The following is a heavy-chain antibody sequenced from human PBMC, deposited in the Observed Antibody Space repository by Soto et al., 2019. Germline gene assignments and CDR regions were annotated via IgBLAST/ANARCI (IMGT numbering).Heavy chain of an antibody. J-gene: IGHJ6*02. CDR1: GGSLTSYY. CDR3: ARRYSSSLDV. Sequence: SETLSLTCTVSGGSLTSYYWSWIRQPPGKGLEWIGYIYYSGSTNYNPSLKSRVTISVDTSKNQFSLKLSSVTAADTAVYYCARRYSSSLDVWGQGTTVTVSS. V-gene: IGHV4-59*08. D-gene: IGHD6-13*01. CDR2: IYYSGST.